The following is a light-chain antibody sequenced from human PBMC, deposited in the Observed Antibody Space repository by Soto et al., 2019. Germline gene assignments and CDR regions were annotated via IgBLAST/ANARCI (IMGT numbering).Light chain of an antibody. CDR3: QQCGTSPPIT. J-gene: IGKJ5*01. CDR2: GAS. Sequence: SPGTLSLSPGERATLSCRASQSVSSSYLAWYQQKPGQAPRLLIYGASSRATGVPDRFSGRGSGTDFTLTISRLEPEDFAVYYCQQCGTSPPITFGQGTRLEIK. CDR1: QSVSSSY. V-gene: IGKV3-20*01.